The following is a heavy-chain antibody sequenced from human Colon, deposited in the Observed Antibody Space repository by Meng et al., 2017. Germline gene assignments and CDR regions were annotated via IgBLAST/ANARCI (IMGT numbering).Heavy chain of an antibody. CDR2: ISYDGSHQ. CDR3: ARDYNDGNGRFDF. D-gene: IGHD3-22*01. J-gene: IGHJ4*02. CDR1: GVTFRSYA. Sequence: QVQLVEAGGGVGQPGRSRSRSCVASGVTFRSYAMHWVRQSPGKGLEWVAGISYDGSHQNYADSVKGRFTISRDNSQNTLYLQMNSLRAEDTAVYYCARDYNDGNGRFDFWGQGTLVTVSS. V-gene: IGHV3-30*01.